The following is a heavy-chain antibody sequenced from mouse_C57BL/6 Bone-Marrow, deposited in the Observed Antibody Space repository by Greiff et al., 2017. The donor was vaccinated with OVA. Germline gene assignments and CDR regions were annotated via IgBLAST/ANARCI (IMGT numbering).Heavy chain of an antibody. CDR2: INPYNGDT. CDR3: EREDRNYYFDY. Sequence: VQLQQSGPELVKPGDSVKISCKASGYSFPGYFMNWVMQSHGKSLEWIGRINPYNGDTFYNQKFKGKATLTVDKSSSTAHMELRSLTSEDSAVYYCEREDRNYYFDYWGQGTTLTVSS. CDR1: GYSFPGYF. J-gene: IGHJ2*01. V-gene: IGHV1-20*01. D-gene: IGHD2-1*01.